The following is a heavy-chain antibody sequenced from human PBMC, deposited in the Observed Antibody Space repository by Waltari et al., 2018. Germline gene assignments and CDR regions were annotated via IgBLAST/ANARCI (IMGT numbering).Heavy chain of an antibody. CDR3: ARLDSSSSREYYYYYGMDV. Sequence: QVQLVESGGGVVQPGRSLRLSCAASGFTFSSYAMHWVRQAPGQGREWVSVISYDGSNKYYADSVKGRFTISRDNSKNTLYLQMNSLRAEDTAVYYCARLDSSSSREYYYYYGMDVWGQGTTVTVSS. CDR1: GFTFSSYA. V-gene: IGHV3-30-3*01. D-gene: IGHD6-6*01. CDR2: ISYDGSNK. J-gene: IGHJ6*02.